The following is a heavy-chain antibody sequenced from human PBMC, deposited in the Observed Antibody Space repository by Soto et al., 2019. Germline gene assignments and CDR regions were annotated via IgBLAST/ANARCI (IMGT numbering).Heavy chain of an antibody. V-gene: IGHV3-11*01. CDR1: GGSFSDYY. Sequence: LSLTCAVYGGSFSDYYMSWIRQAPGKGLEWVSYISSSGSTIYYADSVKGRFTISRDNAKNSLYLQMNSLRAEDTAVYYCARVGGGELYIDYWGQGTLVTVSS. CDR2: ISSSGSTI. D-gene: IGHD3-10*01. J-gene: IGHJ4*02. CDR3: ARVGGGELYIDY.